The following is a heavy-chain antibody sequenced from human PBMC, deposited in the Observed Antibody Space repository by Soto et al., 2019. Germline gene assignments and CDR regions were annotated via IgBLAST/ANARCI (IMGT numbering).Heavy chain of an antibody. CDR1: GGSISSGTSY. V-gene: IGHV4-31*03. J-gene: IGHJ4*02. CDR3: ARAPETPSILGVALPYFFDY. CDR2: IFYSGSF. Sequence: QVQLQESGPGLVKLSQTLSLTCTVSGGSISSGTSYWSWIRQRPGKGLEWIGYIFYSGSFYYTPSLRGRVMILADTAKNQFTLRLSSVTAADTAVYYCARAPETPSILGVALPYFFDYWGQGALVTVSS. D-gene: IGHD3-3*01.